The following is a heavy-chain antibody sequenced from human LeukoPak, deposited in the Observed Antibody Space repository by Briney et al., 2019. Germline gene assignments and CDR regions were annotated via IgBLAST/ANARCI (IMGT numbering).Heavy chain of an antibody. D-gene: IGHD2-21*02. J-gene: IGHJ1*01. Sequence: GGSLRLSCAASGFTFSSYAMHWVRQAPGKGLEWVAVISYDGSNKYYADSVKGRFTISRDNSKNTLYQQMNSLRAEDTAVYYCARVGDIVVVTAPFQHWGQGTLVTVSS. V-gene: IGHV3-30-3*01. CDR3: ARVGDIVVVTAPFQH. CDR2: ISYDGSNK. CDR1: GFTFSSYA.